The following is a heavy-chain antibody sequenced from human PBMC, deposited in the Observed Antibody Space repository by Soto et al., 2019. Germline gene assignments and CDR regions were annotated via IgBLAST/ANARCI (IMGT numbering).Heavy chain of an antibody. CDR1: GGSVSCGSYY. J-gene: IGHJ5*02. Sequence: QVQLQESGPGLVKPSATLSLTCTVSGGSVSCGSYYWSWILQPPGKGLEWIGYIYYSGSTNYNPSLKSRVTISVDTAKNQFSLKLSTVTAADTAVYYCARDSLNNWFDPWGQGTLVTVSS. CDR2: IYYSGST. CDR3: ARDSLNNWFDP. V-gene: IGHV4-61*01.